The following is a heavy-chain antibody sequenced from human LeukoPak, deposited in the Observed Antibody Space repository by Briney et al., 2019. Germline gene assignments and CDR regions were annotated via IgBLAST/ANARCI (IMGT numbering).Heavy chain of an antibody. Sequence: ASVKVSCKASGYTFTSYGISWVRQAPGQGLEWMGWISAYNGNTNYAQKLQGRVTMTTDTSTSTAYMELSSLRSEDTAVYYCARARGDDYYDSSGEYYFDYWGQGTLVTVSS. CDR2: ISAYNGNT. CDR3: ARARGDDYYDSSGEYYFDY. D-gene: IGHD3-22*01. V-gene: IGHV1-18*01. J-gene: IGHJ4*02. CDR1: GYTFTSYG.